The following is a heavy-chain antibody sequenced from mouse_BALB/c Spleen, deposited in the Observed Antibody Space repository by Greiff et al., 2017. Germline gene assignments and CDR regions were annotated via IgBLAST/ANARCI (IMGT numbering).Heavy chain of an antibody. CDR2: ISSGGGST. V-gene: IGHV5-12-1*01. CDR1: GFAFSSYD. CDR3: ARRTTATHFDV. Sequence: EVKLMESGGGLVKPGGSLKLSCAASGFAFSSYDMSWVRQTPEKRLEWVAYISSGGGSTYYPDTVKGRFTISRDNAKNTLYLQMSSLKSEDTAMYYCARRTTATHFDVWGAGTTVTVSS. D-gene: IGHD1-2*01. J-gene: IGHJ1*01.